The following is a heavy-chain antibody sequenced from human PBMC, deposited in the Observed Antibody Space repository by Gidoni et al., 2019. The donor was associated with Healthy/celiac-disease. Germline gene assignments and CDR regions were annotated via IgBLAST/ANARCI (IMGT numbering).Heavy chain of an antibody. CDR3: ARDVGLYDSSGYYDYDAFDI. D-gene: IGHD3-22*01. CDR1: GYTFTGSY. CDR2: INPNSGGT. Sequence: QVQLVQSGAEVKKPGASVKVSCKASGYTFTGSYMHWVRQAPGQGLEWMGWINPNSGGTNYAQKFQGWVTMTRDTSISTAYMELSRLRSDDTAVYYCARDVGLYDSSGYYDYDAFDIWGQGTMVTVSS. V-gene: IGHV1-2*04. J-gene: IGHJ3*02.